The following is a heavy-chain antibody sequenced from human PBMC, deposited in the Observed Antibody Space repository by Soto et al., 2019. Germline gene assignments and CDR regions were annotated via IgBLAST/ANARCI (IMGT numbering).Heavy chain of an antibody. CDR1: GGTFSSYT. CDR3: ARGGTGTDYYYYMDV. D-gene: IGHD1-1*01. V-gene: IGHV1-69*02. J-gene: IGHJ6*03. Sequence: SVKVSCKASGGTFSSYTISWVRQAPGQGLEWMGRIIPILGIANYAQKFQGRVTITADKSTSTAYMELSSLRSEDTAVYYCARGGTGTDYYYYMDVWGKGTTVTVSS. CDR2: IIPILGIA.